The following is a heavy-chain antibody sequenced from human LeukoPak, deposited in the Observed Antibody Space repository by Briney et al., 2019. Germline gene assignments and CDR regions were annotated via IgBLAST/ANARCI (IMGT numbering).Heavy chain of an antibody. V-gene: IGHV3-23*01. CDR3: ASRDPCSGGSCYGLTY. D-gene: IGHD2-15*01. CDR1: GFTFSSHV. Sequence: GGSLRLSCAASGFTFSSHVMYWVRQAPGKGLEWVSAIVASGGNTDYAGSVKGRFTISRDNSKNTLYLQMNSLRVEDTAIYYCASRDPCSGGSCYGLTYWGQGTLVTVSS. CDR2: IVASGGNT. J-gene: IGHJ4*02.